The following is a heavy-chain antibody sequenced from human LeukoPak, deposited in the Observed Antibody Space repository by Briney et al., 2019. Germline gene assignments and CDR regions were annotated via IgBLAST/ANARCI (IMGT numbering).Heavy chain of an antibody. CDR3: ARVHCSSTSCYAFDI. CDR1: GFSFSSCS. V-gene: IGHV3-21*01. Sequence: PGGSLRLSCAASGFSFSSCSMNWVRQAPGKGLEWVSSISSSSSYLYYADSVKGRFTISRDNAKNSLYLQMNSLRAEDTAVYYCARVHCSSTSCYAFDIWGQGTMVTVSS. J-gene: IGHJ3*02. CDR2: ISSSSSYL. D-gene: IGHD2-2*01.